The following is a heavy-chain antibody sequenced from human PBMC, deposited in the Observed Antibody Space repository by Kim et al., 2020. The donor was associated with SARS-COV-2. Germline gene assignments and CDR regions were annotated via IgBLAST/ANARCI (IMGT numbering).Heavy chain of an antibody. Sequence: YADSAQGRFTITRDNSKNTLFFTMNTLRDEDTAMYYCARTVYCSGGSCFALWGQGTLVTVSS. CDR3: ARTVYCSGGSCFAL. J-gene: IGHJ5*02. V-gene: IGHV3-33*02. D-gene: IGHD2-15*01.